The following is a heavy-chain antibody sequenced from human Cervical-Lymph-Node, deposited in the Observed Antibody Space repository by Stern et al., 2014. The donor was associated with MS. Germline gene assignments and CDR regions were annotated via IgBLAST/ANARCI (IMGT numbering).Heavy chain of an antibody. CDR3: ARQVSDYYGMDV. J-gene: IGHJ6*02. CDR1: GFSFTNYW. V-gene: IGHV5-10-1*01. D-gene: IGHD5/OR15-5a*01. Sequence: EVQLVESGAEVKKPGESLRISCRGSGFSFTNYWITWVRQMPGKGLEWMGRIDPSDSSTTYSPSFQGHVTISTDRSTTTAYLRWSSLKASDTAIYYCARQVSDYYGMDVWGQGTTVTVSS. CDR2: IDPSDSST.